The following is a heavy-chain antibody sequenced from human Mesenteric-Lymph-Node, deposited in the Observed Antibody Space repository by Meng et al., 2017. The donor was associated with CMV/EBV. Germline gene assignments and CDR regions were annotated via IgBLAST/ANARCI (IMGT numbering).Heavy chain of an antibody. Sequence: GSLRLSCGVYGGSIIGYFWSWIRQPPGKGLEWIGEISHAGTTNYNPSLKSRVTLSLDMSKNQFSLNLSSVTAADTAVYYCARVSSVSSSSLWGQGTLVTVSS. J-gene: IGHJ4*02. CDR1: GGSIIGYF. V-gene: IGHV4-34*01. D-gene: IGHD6-6*01. CDR3: ARVSSVSSSSL. CDR2: ISHAGTT.